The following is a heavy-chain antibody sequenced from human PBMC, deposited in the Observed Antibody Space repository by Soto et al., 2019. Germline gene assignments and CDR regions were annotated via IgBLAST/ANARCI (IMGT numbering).Heavy chain of an antibody. V-gene: IGHV1-18*01. CDR1: GYTFATST. D-gene: IGHD4-17*01. CDR3: AIADYGDDDY. Sequence: QLQLVQSGPEAKKPGVSVKVSFKASGYTFATSTISWLRQAPGQGPEWMGWIKAYSGNTNYAQKFQGRLTMTTDTSTSTAYMELRSLTTYNTAIYYCAIADYGDDDYWGQGTLVTVSS. J-gene: IGHJ4*02. CDR2: IKAYSGNT.